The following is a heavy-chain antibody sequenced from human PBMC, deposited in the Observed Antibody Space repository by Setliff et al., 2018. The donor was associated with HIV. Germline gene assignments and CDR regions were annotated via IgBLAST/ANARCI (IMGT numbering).Heavy chain of an antibody. CDR1: GFTFGDYA. CDR2: IRSKAYGGTT. D-gene: IGHD3-10*01. Sequence: PGGSLRLSCTASGFTFGDYAMSWVRQAPGKGLEWVGFIRSKAYGGTTEYAASVKGRFTISRDDSKSIAYLQMNSLKTEETAVYYCTRDLALCFGELYYYYGIDVWGQGTTVTVSS. J-gene: IGHJ6*02. V-gene: IGHV3-49*04. CDR3: TRDLALCFGELYYYYGIDV.